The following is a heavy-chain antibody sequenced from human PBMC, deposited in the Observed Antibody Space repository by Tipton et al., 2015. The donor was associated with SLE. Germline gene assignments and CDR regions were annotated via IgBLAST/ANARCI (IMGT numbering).Heavy chain of an antibody. D-gene: IGHD2-8*01. Sequence: LRLSCTVSGGSISSSIDSYWAWIRQPPGKRLEWIGSFYRSGVTYVNPSLESRVTISGDTSKNQFSLKLSSVTAADTAVYYCAKEKYGVFDIWGQGTMVIVSS. J-gene: IGHJ3*02. CDR2: FYRSGVT. CDR1: GGSISSSIDSY. V-gene: IGHV4-39*07. CDR3: AKEKYGVFDI.